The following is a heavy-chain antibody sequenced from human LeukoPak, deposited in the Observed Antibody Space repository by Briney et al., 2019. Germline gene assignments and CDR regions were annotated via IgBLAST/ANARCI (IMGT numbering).Heavy chain of an antibody. CDR2: IYTSGST. CDR3: ARTIRFGDQPFHFDY. CDR1: GGSISSGSYY. J-gene: IGHJ4*02. D-gene: IGHD3-10*01. Sequence: PSETLSLTCTVSGGSISSGSYYWSWIRQPAGKGLEWIGRIYTSGSTNYNPSLKSRVSISVDTSKNQFSLKLSSVTAADTAIYFCARTIRFGDQPFHFDYWGQGILVTVSS. V-gene: IGHV4-61*02.